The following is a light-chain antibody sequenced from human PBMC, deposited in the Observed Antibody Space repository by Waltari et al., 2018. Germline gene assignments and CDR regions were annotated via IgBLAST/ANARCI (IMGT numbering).Light chain of an antibody. CDR3: MQATHLPLT. CDR2: EVS. Sequence: DVVMTQTPLSLSVTPGQPASISCKSSQSLLSSYGQAYLYCYLQRPGQSPQLLIYEVSSRFSGVPDRFSGSGSETDFTLKISRVEAEDVGIYYCMQATHLPLTFGGGTMVDIK. V-gene: IGKV2-29*03. J-gene: IGKJ4*01. CDR1: QSLLSSYGQAY.